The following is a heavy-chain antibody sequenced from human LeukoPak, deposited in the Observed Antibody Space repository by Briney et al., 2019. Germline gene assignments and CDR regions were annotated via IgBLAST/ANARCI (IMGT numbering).Heavy chain of an antibody. CDR3: AKGTYSGNSYHFDY. D-gene: IGHD1-26*01. V-gene: IGHV3-23*01. CDR2: ISGSGGNT. Sequence: GGSLRLSCAASGFIFNTYVMTWVRQAPGKGLEWMSSISGSGGNTYYADPVEGRFTISRDNSKNTLYLQLNNLRAEDTAMYYCAKGTYSGNSYHFDYWGQGTLVTVSS. J-gene: IGHJ4*02. CDR1: GFIFNTYV.